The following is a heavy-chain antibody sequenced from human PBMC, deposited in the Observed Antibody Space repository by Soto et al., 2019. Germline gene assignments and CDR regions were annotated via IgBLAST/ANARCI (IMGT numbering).Heavy chain of an antibody. CDR3: ARCASGYYDSSGYYSPYSFDY. J-gene: IGHJ4*02. CDR2: INHSGST. V-gene: IGHV4-34*01. D-gene: IGHD3-22*01. Sequence: PSETLSLTCAVYGGSFSGYYWSWIRQPPGKGLEWIGEINHSGSTNYNPSLKSRVTISVDTSKNQFSLKLSSVTAADTAVYYCARCASGYYDSSGYYSPYSFDYWGQGTLVTVSS. CDR1: GGSFSGYY.